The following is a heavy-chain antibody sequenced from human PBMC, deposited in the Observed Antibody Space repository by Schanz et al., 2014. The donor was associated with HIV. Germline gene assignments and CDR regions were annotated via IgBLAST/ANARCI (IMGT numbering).Heavy chain of an antibody. D-gene: IGHD6-19*01. V-gene: IGHV3-30*18. CDR2: MSYDGSNK. Sequence: QVQLVESGGGVVQPGRSLRLSCAASGFIFSSYGMHWARQTPDKGLEWLGVMSYDGSNKHYADSVKGRFTISRDNSKNTLYLQLNSLRAEDTAVYYCAKGLRQWLVLGVSDYWGQGTLVTVSS. CDR1: GFIFSSYG. J-gene: IGHJ4*02. CDR3: AKGLRQWLVLGVSDY.